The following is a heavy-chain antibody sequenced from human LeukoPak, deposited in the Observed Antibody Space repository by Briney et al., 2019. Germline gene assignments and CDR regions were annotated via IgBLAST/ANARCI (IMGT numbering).Heavy chain of an antibody. D-gene: IGHD1-1*01. CDR2: ISNSRGTT. Sequence: PGGSLRLSCAASGFTFDTYAMSWVRQAPGQGVEWVSYISNSRGTTYYAGSVKGRFPISRDNSKNTLYLQMNSLRAEDTAVYYCAKLDPTPANWGQGTLVTVST. CDR3: AKLDPTPAN. CDR1: GFTFDTYA. V-gene: IGHV3-23*01. J-gene: IGHJ4*02.